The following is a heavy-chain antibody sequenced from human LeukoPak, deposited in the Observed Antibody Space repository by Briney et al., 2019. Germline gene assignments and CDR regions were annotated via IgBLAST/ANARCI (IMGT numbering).Heavy chain of an antibody. CDR1: GGSISSYY. CDR3: ARSRIVATIKGGWFDP. CDR2: IYYSGST. V-gene: IGHV4-59*08. Sequence: PSETLSLTCTVSGGSISSYYWSWIRQPPGKGLEWIGYIYYSGSTNYNPSLKSRVTISVDTSKNQFSLKLSSVTAADTAVYYCARSRIVATIKGGWFDPWGQGTLVTVSS. J-gene: IGHJ5*02. D-gene: IGHD5-12*01.